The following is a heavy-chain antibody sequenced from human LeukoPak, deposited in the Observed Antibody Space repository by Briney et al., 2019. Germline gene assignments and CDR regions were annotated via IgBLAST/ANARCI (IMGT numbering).Heavy chain of an antibody. J-gene: IGHJ6*02. CDR1: GFTFSDHY. Sequence: GGSLRPSCAASGFTFSDHYMDWVRQAPGQGLEWVGRTRNKANSYTTEYAASVKGRFTISRDDSKNSLYLQMNSLKTEDTAVYYCARGKRSYYYDSSGSLYWYYYCMDVWGQGTTVSVSS. CDR3: ARGKRSYYYDSSGSLYWYYYCMDV. D-gene: IGHD3-22*01. V-gene: IGHV3-72*01. CDR2: TRNKANSYTT.